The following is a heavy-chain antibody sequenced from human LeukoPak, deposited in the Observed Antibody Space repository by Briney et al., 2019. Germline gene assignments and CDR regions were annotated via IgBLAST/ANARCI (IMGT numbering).Heavy chain of an antibody. J-gene: IGHJ4*02. CDR3: ANTPSGYSYGYAEDY. CDR2: ISGSGGST. D-gene: IGHD5-18*01. Sequence: GGSLRLSCAASGFTFSSYAMSWVRQAPGKGLEWVSAISGSGGSTYYADSVKGRFTISRDNSKHTLYLQMNSLRAEDTAVYYCANTPSGYSYGYAEDYWGQGTLVAVSS. CDR1: GFTFSSYA. V-gene: IGHV3-23*01.